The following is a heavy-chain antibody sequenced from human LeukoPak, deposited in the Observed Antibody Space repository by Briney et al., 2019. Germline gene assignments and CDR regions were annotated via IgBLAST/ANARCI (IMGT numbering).Heavy chain of an antibody. CDR2: IIPIFGTA. Sequence: SVKVSCKASGGTFSSHAISWVRQAPGQGLEWMGGIIPIFGTANYAQKFQGRVTITTDESTSTAYMELSSLRSEDTAVYYCARSYLYYDILTGYHPPQYFQHWGQGTLVTVSS. J-gene: IGHJ1*01. D-gene: IGHD3-9*01. CDR3: ARSYLYYDILTGYHPPQYFQH. CDR1: GGTFSSHA. V-gene: IGHV1-69*05.